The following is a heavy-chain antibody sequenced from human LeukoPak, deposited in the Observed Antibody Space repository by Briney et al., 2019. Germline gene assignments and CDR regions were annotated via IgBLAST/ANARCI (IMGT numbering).Heavy chain of an antibody. CDR1: GFTFSSYE. Sequence: PWGSLRLSCAASGFTFSSYEMNWVRQAPGKGLEWVSYISSSGSTIYYADSVKGRFTISRDNAKNSLYLQMNSLRAEDTAVYYCARRTYDILTGRLNYGMDVWGQGTTVTVSS. D-gene: IGHD3-9*01. J-gene: IGHJ6*02. V-gene: IGHV3-48*03. CDR3: ARRTYDILTGRLNYGMDV. CDR2: ISSSGSTI.